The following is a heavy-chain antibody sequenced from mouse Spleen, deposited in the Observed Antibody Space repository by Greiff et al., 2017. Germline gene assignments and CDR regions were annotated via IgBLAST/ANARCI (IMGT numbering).Heavy chain of an antibody. CDR2: ISSGGGNT. V-gene: IGHV5-9*01. Sequence: EVMLVESGGGLVKPGGSLKLSCAASGFTFSSYTMSWVRQTPAKRLEWVATISSGGGNTYYPDSVKGRFTISRDNARNTLYLQMSSLRSEDTAMYYCARPNWDSYFDYWGQGTTLTVSS. CDR3: ARPNWDSYFDY. CDR1: GFTFSSYT. D-gene: IGHD4-1*01. J-gene: IGHJ2*01.